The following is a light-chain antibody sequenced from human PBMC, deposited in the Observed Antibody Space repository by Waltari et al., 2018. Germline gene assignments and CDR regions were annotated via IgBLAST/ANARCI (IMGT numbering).Light chain of an antibody. CDR3: CSYAGSYTVI. CDR1: SSDVGTYNY. CDR2: DVS. V-gene: IGLV2-11*01. Sequence: QSALTQPRSVSGSPGQSVTISCTGTSSDVGTYNYVSWYQQYPGKAPKLMIYDVSKRPSGVPDRFSGSKSGNTASLTSSGLQADDEADYYGCSYAGSYTVIFGGGTMVTVL. J-gene: IGLJ2*01.